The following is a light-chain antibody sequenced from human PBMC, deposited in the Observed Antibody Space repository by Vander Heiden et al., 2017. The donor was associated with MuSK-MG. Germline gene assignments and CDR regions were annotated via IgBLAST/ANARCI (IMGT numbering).Light chain of an antibody. CDR2: AAS. J-gene: IGKJ5*01. CDR1: QSISSY. CDR3: QQSYSTSIT. V-gene: IGKV1-39*01. Sequence: DIQMTQSPSSLSASVGDRVTITCRASQSISSYLNWYQQKPGKAPKLLIYAASSLQSGVPSRFSGSGSGTDFTLTISSLQPEDFATYYCQQSYSTSITFGQGTLLEIK.